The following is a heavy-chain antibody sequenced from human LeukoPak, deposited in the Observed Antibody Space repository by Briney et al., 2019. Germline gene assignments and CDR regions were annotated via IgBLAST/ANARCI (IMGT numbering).Heavy chain of an antibody. J-gene: IGHJ4*02. CDR3: AREGGYYYDSSGYYYFDY. CDR2: ISSSSSTI. CDR1: GFTFSRNS. D-gene: IGHD3-22*01. Sequence: PGGSLRLSCAASGFTFSRNSMNWVRQAPGKGLEWVSYISSSSSTIYYADSVKGRFTISRDNAKNSLYLQMNSLRAEDTALYYCAREGGYYYDSSGYYYFDYWGQGTLVTVSS. V-gene: IGHV3-48*04.